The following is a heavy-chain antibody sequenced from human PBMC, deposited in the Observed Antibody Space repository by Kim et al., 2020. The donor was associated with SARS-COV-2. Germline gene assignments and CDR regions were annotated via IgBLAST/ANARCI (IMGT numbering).Heavy chain of an antibody. J-gene: IGHJ5*02. CDR3: VGVRGVLNWFDP. V-gene: IGHV4-39*07. Sequence: YYNPSLKSRVTISVDTSKNQFSLKLSSVTAADTAVYYCVGVRGVLNWFDPWGQGTLVTVSS. D-gene: IGHD3-10*01.